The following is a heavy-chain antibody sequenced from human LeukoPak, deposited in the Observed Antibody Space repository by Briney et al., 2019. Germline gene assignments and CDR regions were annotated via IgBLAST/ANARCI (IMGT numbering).Heavy chain of an antibody. Sequence: GGSLRLSCAASGFTFSNAWMSWVRQAPGKGLEWVGRIQSKTDGGTTDYAAPVKGRFTISEDDSENTLYLQMNSLKTEDTAVYYCTTVPYYYDNSGYYHGVFDYWGQGTLVTVSS. CDR1: GFTFSNAW. CDR2: IQSKTDGGTT. V-gene: IGHV3-15*01. D-gene: IGHD3-22*01. CDR3: TTVPYYYDNSGYYHGVFDY. J-gene: IGHJ4*02.